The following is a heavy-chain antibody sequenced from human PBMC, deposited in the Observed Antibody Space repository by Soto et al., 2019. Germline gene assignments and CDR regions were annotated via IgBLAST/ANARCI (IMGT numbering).Heavy chain of an antibody. J-gene: IGHJ4*02. D-gene: IGHD5-18*01. CDR1: GGTFSSYS. CDR3: ARVSPPPRAMVRY. V-gene: IGHV1-69*13. CDR2: IIPIFGTA. Sequence: SVNVSFKAAGGTFSSYSISWVRQAPGQWLELMGGIIPIFGTANYAQKFQGRVKITADESTSTAYMELSSLRSEDTAVYYCARVSPPPRAMVRYWGQGTLVTVSS.